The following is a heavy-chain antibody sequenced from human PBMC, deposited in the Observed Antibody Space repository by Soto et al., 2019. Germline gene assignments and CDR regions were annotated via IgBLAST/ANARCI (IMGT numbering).Heavy chain of an antibody. CDR1: GYTFTGYY. Sequence: ASVKVSCKASGYTFTGYYMHWVRQAPGQGLEWMGWINPNSGGTNYAQKFQGWVTMTRDTSISTAYMELSRLRSDDTAVYYCARAAAGTFGSAFDIWGQGTMVTVSS. D-gene: IGHD6-13*01. J-gene: IGHJ3*02. V-gene: IGHV1-2*04. CDR2: INPNSGGT. CDR3: ARAAAGTFGSAFDI.